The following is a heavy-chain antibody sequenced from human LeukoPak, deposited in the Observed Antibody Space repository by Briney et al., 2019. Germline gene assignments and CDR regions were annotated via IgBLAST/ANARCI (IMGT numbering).Heavy chain of an antibody. V-gene: IGHV3-23*01. CDR1: GFTLTNYG. J-gene: IGHJ4*02. CDR3: ARDLSYYYASDY. D-gene: IGHD3-10*01. CDR2: ISGSGGTI. Sequence: GGSLRLSCAVSGFTLTNYGMSWVRQAPGKGLEWLSGISGSGGTIYYVDSVKGRFTISRDNSKNTLYLQMNSLRPEDTAIYYCARDLSYYYASDYWGQGTLVTVSS.